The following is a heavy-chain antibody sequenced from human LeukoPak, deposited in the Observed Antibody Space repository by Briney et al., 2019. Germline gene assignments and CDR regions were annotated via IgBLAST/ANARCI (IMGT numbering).Heavy chain of an antibody. CDR2: IYHSGST. CDR1: GGSISSSNW. D-gene: IGHD5-24*01. CDR3: ARAQTRRWLQLGSDAFDI. J-gene: IGHJ3*02. Sequence: SETLSLTCAVSGGSISSSNWWSWVRQPPGKGLEWIGEIYHSGSTNYNPSLKSRVTISVDKSKNQFSLKLSSVTAADTAVYYCARAQTRRWLQLGSDAFDIWGQGTMVTVSS. V-gene: IGHV4-4*02.